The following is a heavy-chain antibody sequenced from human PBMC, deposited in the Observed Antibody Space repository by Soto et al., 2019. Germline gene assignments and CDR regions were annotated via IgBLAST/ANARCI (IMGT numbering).Heavy chain of an antibody. CDR2: IIPIFGTA. J-gene: IGHJ3*02. CDR3: ASVIMITFGGARTGAFDI. V-gene: IGHV1-69*06. D-gene: IGHD3-16*01. Sequence: QVQVVQSGAEVKKPGSSVKVSCKASGGTFSSYAISWVRQAPGQGLEWMGGIIPIFGTANYAQKFQGRVTITADKSTSTAYMELSSLRSEDTAVYYCASVIMITFGGARTGAFDIWGQGTMVTVSS. CDR1: GGTFSSYA.